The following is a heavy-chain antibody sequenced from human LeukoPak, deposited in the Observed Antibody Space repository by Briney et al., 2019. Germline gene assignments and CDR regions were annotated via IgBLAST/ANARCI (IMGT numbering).Heavy chain of an antibody. CDR3: ARGRITMVRGVTGRAFDI. V-gene: IGHV4-4*07. Sequence: ASETLSLTCTVSGGSISSYYWSWIRQPAGKGLEWIGRIYTSGSTNYNPSLKSRVTISVDTSKNQFSLKLSSVTAADTAVYYCARGRITMVRGVTGRAFDIWGQGTMVTVSS. J-gene: IGHJ3*02. CDR2: IYTSGST. D-gene: IGHD3-10*01. CDR1: GGSISSYY.